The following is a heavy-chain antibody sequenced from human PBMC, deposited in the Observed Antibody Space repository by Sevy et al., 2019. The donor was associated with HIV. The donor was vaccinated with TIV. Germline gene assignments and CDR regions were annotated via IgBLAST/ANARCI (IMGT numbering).Heavy chain of an antibody. CDR1: GGSISSSTYY. CDR2: VYFTGST. Sequence: SEILSLTCSVSGGSISSSTYYWGWIRQPPGRGLEWIGSVYFTGSTYYNPSLKSRVTISVDTSKNEFSLKVNSVTAADTAVYYCARLGGLRFFDWSSLNYFDYWGQGTLVTVS. D-gene: IGHD3-9*01. V-gene: IGHV4-39*01. CDR3: ARLGGLRFFDWSSLNYFDY. J-gene: IGHJ4*02.